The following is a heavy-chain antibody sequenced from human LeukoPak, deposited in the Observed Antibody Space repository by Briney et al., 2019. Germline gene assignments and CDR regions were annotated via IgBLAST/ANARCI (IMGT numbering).Heavy chain of an antibody. Sequence: SETLSLTCAVYGGSFSGYYWSWIRQPPGKGLEWIGEINHSGSTHYNPSLKSRVTMSVDTSKNQFSLKLSSVTAADTAVYYCARERTAYSSFDPWGQGTLVTVSS. D-gene: IGHD1-1*01. CDR2: INHSGST. CDR3: ARERTAYSSFDP. J-gene: IGHJ5*02. V-gene: IGHV4-34*01. CDR1: GGSFSGYY.